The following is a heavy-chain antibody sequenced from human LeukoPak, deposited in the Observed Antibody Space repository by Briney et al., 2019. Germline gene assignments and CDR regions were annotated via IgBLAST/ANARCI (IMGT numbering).Heavy chain of an antibody. D-gene: IGHD3-9*01. CDR2: TYYSGST. J-gene: IGHJ3*02. V-gene: IGHV4-31*03. CDR1: GGSISSGGYY. CDR3: AISGYYDILTGYYYRNAFHI. Sequence: SETLSLTCTVSGGSISSGGYYWSWIRQHPGKGLEWIGNTYYSGSTYYNPSLKSRVTISVDTSKNQFSLKLSSVTAADTAVYYCAISGYYDILTGYYYRNAFHIWGQGTMVTVSS.